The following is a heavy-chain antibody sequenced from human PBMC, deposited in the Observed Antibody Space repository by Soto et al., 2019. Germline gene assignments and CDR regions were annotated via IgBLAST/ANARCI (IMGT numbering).Heavy chain of an antibody. D-gene: IGHD5-18*01. V-gene: IGHV4-4*02. J-gene: IGHJ4*02. Sequence: SEPLSLNSAVSGGSISCSNWWSLVRQPPLTGLECIGEIYHSGSTNYNPSLKSRVTISVDKSKNQFSLKLSSVTAADTAVYYCARDLSPNTASTWIQLWSYFDYWGQGNLVSVSS. CDR2: IYHSGST. CDR3: ARDLSPNTASTWIQLWSYFDY. CDR1: GGSISCSNW.